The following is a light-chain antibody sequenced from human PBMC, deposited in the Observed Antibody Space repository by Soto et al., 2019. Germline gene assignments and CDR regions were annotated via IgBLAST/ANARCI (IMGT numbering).Light chain of an antibody. Sequence: DIVLTQSPGTLSLSPGERATLSCRASQSLTRNYLAWFRHKPGQAPKLLISGASTRANGIPDRFSGSGSGTDFTLTISRLEPEDFAVYFCQQYSNLPPSFGGWTKVAIK. J-gene: IGKJ4*01. CDR2: GAS. V-gene: IGKV3-20*01. CDR3: QQYSNLPPS. CDR1: QSLTRNY.